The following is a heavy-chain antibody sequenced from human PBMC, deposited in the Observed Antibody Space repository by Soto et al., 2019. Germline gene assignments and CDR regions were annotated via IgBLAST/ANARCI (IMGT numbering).Heavy chain of an antibody. D-gene: IGHD6-13*01. Sequence: DVQLLESGGGLVEPGGSLRLSCVASGFSFSSYAMTWVRQAPGRGLEWVSVISGSDGSTYYADSVKGRFTISRDNSKNTLYLQMNSPRAEDTAVYYCAKDRERDAWYEDYWGQGTLVTVSS. CDR1: GFSFSSYA. CDR2: ISGSDGST. J-gene: IGHJ4*02. V-gene: IGHV3-23*01. CDR3: AKDRERDAWYEDY.